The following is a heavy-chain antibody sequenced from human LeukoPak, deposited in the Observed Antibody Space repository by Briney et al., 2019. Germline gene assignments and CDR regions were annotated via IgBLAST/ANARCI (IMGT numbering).Heavy chain of an antibody. CDR3: AAQSYYGSGSLYYYYGMDV. CDR1: GFTFTSSA. CDR2: IVVGSGNT. Sequence: TSVKVSCKASGFTFTSSAVQWVRQARGQRLEWIGWIVVGSGNTNYAQKFQERVTITRDMSTSTAYMELSSLRSEDTAVYYCAAQSYYGSGSLYYYYGMDVWGQGTTVTVSS. D-gene: IGHD3-10*01. V-gene: IGHV1-58*01. J-gene: IGHJ6*02.